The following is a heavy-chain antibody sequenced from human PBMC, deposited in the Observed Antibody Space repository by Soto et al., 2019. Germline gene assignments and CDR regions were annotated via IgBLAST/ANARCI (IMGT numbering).Heavy chain of an antibody. CDR3: AIYREDSSGWYDWFDP. Sequence: EVQLLESGGGLVQPGGSLRLSCAASGFTFSSYAMSWVRQAPGKGLEWVSAISGSGGSTYYADSVKGRFTISRDNSKNTLYLQMNSLRAEDTAVYYCAIYREDSSGWYDWFDPWGQGTLVTVSS. CDR1: GFTFSSYA. J-gene: IGHJ5*02. CDR2: ISGSGGST. D-gene: IGHD6-19*01. V-gene: IGHV3-23*01.